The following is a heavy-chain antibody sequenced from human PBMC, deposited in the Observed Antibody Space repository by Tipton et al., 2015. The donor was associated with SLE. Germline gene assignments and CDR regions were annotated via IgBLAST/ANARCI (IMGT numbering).Heavy chain of an antibody. Sequence: QLVQSGAEVKKPGESLKIACKASGYSFSNSWIGWVRQMPGKGLEWMGILYPGDSDIRYSPSFQGQVTISGDESVNTAYLQWSSLKASDPAIYYCARRGGSLNYFDSWGQGTLVTVSS. CDR3: ARRGGSLNYFDS. J-gene: IGHJ4*02. CDR1: GYSFSNSW. D-gene: IGHD3-16*01. V-gene: IGHV5-51*03. CDR2: LYPGDSDI.